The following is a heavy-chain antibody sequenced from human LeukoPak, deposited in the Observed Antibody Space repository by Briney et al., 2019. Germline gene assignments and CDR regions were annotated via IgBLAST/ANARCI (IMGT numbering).Heavy chain of an antibody. CDR3: ARDSSGYYYRFDY. D-gene: IGHD3-22*01. J-gene: IGHJ4*02. CDR2: IYYSGST. V-gene: IGHV4-59*01. Sequence: SVTLSLTCTVSGGSMSSYYWSWIRQPPGKGLEWIGYIYYSGSTNYCPSLKSRVTISVDTSKNQFSLNLSSVTAADTAVYYCARDSSGYYYRFDYWGQGSLVTVS. CDR1: GGSMSSYY.